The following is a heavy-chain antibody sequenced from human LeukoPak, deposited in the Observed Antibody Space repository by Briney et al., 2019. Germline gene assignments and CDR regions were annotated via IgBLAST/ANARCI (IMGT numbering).Heavy chain of an antibody. Sequence: TGGSLRLSCAASGLTFSDYYMSWIRQAPGKGLEWVSYISSSDSTKYYADSVKGRFTISRDNAKNSLYLQMNSLRAEDTAVYYCARGWLRRLFDYWGQGTLVTVSS. D-gene: IGHD5-12*01. CDR3: ARGWLRRLFDY. CDR2: ISSSDSTK. V-gene: IGHV3-11*01. CDR1: GLTFSDYY. J-gene: IGHJ4*02.